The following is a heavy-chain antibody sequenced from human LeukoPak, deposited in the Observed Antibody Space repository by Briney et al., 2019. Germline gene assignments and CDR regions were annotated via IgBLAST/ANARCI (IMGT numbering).Heavy chain of an antibody. D-gene: IGHD2-8*01. CDR3: ARRVWGNASPYCTNGVCYRGGYYYGMDV. J-gene: IGHJ6*02. Sequence: SETLSLTCTVSGGSISSYYWSWIRQPPGKGLEWIGYIYYSGSTNYNPSLKSRVTISVDTSKNQFSLKLSSVTAADTAVYYCARRVWGNASPYCTNGVCYRGGYYYGMDVWGQGTTVTVSS. CDR2: IYYSGST. CDR1: GGSISSYY. V-gene: IGHV4-59*08.